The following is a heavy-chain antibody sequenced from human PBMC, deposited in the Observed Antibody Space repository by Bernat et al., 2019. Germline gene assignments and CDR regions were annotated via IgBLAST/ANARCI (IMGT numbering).Heavy chain of an antibody. CDR2: IKSKTDGGTT. J-gene: IGHJ4*02. V-gene: IGHV3-15*01. Sequence: EVQLVESGGDLVKPGGSLRLSCAASGFTFSDAWMNWVRQAPGKGLEWVGHIKSKTDGGTTDYAAPVKGRFTISRDDSKNTQYLQMNSLKTEDTAVYYCTAWRSGGVIDYWGQGTLVTVSS. D-gene: IGHD2-15*01. CDR1: GFTFSDAW. CDR3: TAWRSGGVIDY.